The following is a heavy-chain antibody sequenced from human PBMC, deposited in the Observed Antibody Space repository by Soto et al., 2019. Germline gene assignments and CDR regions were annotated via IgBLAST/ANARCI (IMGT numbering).Heavy chain of an antibody. CDR2: IIPSFGTA. Sequence: QVQLVQSGAEVKKPGSSVKVSCKASGGTFSSYALSWVRQAPGQGLEWMGGIIPSFGTANYAQKLQGRVTITADESTSTGYMELSSLRSEATAVYYCARNPGSLVPAATGGYFYYGLDVWGQGTTVIVSS. D-gene: IGHD2-2*01. CDR3: ARNPGSLVPAATGGYFYYGLDV. V-gene: IGHV1-69*01. CDR1: GGTFSSYA. J-gene: IGHJ6*02.